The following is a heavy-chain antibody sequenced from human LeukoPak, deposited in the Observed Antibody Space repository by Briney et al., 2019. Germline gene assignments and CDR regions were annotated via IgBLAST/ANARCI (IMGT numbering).Heavy chain of an antibody. V-gene: IGHV3-48*03. CDR3: ARGFNYAFDY. D-gene: IGHD2-2*01. CDR1: GFTFSVYE. J-gene: IGHJ4*02. CDR2: IISGGGTT. Sequence: GGSLRLSCAASGFTFSVYEMNWVRQAPGKGLEWFSYIISGGGTTYYADYVKGRFTISRDNAKNSLYLQMNSLRADDTATYYCARGFNYAFDYWGQGSLVTVSS.